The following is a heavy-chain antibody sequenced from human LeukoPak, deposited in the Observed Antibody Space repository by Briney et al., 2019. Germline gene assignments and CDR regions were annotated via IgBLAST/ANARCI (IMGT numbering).Heavy chain of an antibody. D-gene: IGHD5-18*01. CDR1: GGSISSSSYY. CDR3: AKDTAMVIVNAFDI. V-gene: IGHV4-39*07. CDR2: IYHSGST. Sequence: SETLSLTCTVSGGSISSSSYYWGWIRQPPGKGLEWIGSIYHSGSTYYNPSLKSRVTISVDTSKNQFSLKLSSVTAADTAVYYCAKDTAMVIVNAFDIWGQGTMVTVSS. J-gene: IGHJ3*02.